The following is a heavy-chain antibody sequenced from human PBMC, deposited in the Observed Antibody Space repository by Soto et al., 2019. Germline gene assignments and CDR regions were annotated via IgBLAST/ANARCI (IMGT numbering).Heavy chain of an antibody. CDR2: ISSSSSYI. V-gene: IGHV3-21*01. Sequence: GGSLRLSCAASGFTFSSYSMNWVRQAPGKGLEWVSSISSSSSYIYYADSVKGRFTISRDNAKNSLYLQMNSLRAEDTAVYYCARDRGYTRDLDYWGQGTLVTVSS. CDR3: ARDRGYTRDLDY. CDR1: GFTFSSYS. D-gene: IGHD1-1*01. J-gene: IGHJ4*02.